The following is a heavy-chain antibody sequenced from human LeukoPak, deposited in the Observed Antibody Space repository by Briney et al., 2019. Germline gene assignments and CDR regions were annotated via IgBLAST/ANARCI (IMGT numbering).Heavy chain of an antibody. D-gene: IGHD3-3*01. CDR3: ARDRYYTLDY. J-gene: IGHJ4*02. Sequence: GRSLRLSCAASGFNFSNYAMHWVRQAPGKGLEWVAVISYEGNNKYYADSVKGRFTISRDNAKNTLFLQMNSLRAEDTAVYYCARDRYYTLDYWGQGTLVTVSS. V-gene: IGHV3-30*04. CDR1: GFNFSNYA. CDR2: ISYEGNNK.